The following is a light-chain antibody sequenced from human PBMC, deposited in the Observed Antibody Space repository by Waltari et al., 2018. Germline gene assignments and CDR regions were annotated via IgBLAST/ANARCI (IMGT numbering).Light chain of an antibody. Sequence: IVLTQSPATLSLSPGERATLSCRASQGVSSYLAWFQRKPGQPPRLLIYGASIRATGIPDRFSGSESGTDFTLTISRLEPEDFAVYYCQQYGAPPFTFGPGTKVDFK. CDR1: QGVSSY. CDR3: QQYGAPPFT. J-gene: IGKJ3*01. V-gene: IGKV3-20*01. CDR2: GAS.